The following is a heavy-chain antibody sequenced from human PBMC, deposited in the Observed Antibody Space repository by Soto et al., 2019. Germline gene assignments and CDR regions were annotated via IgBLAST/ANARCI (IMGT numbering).Heavy chain of an antibody. Sequence: EVQLVESGGGLVQPGGALRLSCAASGFTFSSHWMSWVRQAPGKGLEWVANIKEDGSEKYYADSVKGRCTVSRDNAKNSLSLEMSSLGDEDTALYYCARVDFWSGFWGLDYWGQGTLVTVSS. CDR3: ARVDFWSGFWGLDY. J-gene: IGHJ4*02. CDR1: GFTFSSHW. D-gene: IGHD3-3*01. V-gene: IGHV3-7*01. CDR2: IKEDGSEK.